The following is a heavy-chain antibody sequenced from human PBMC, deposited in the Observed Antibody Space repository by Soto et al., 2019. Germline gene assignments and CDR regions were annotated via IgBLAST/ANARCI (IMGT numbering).Heavy chain of an antibody. D-gene: IGHD4-17*01. CDR2: IYHSGST. V-gene: IGHV4-38-2*01. J-gene: IGHJ5*02. Sequence: SETLSLTCGVSGFSISSGYYWGWVRQPPGKGLEWIGTIYHSGSTFHNPSLKSRLTISVDTSKNQFSLKLSSVTAADTAVYYCARHALDYSNWFDPWGQGTLVTVSS. CDR3: ARHALDYSNWFDP. CDR1: GFSISSGYY.